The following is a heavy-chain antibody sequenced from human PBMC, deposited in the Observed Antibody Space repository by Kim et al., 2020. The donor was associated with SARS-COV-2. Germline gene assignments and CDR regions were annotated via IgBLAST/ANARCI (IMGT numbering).Heavy chain of an antibody. CDR2: INPNSGGT. D-gene: IGHD4-17*01. Sequence: ASVKVSCKASGYTFTGYYMHWVRQAPGQGLEWMGWINPNSGGTNYAQKFQGRVTMTRDTSISTAYMELSRLRSDDTAVYYCARDAFHGDYALGYFDYWGQGTLVTVSS. CDR3: ARDAFHGDYALGYFDY. V-gene: IGHV1-2*02. J-gene: IGHJ4*02. CDR1: GYTFTGYY.